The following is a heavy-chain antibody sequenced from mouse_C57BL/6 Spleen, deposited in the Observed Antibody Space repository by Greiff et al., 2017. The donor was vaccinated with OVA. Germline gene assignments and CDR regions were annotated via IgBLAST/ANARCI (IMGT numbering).Heavy chain of an antibody. Sequence: DVKLQESGPGLVKPSQSLSLTCSVTGYSITSGYYWNWIRQFPGNKLEWMGYISYDGSNNYNPSLKNRISITRDTSKNQFFLKLNSVTTEDTATYYCARDRYYGSSSFAYWGQGTLVTVSA. CDR3: ARDRYYGSSSFAY. D-gene: IGHD1-1*01. CDR1: GYSITSGYY. V-gene: IGHV3-6*01. CDR2: ISYDGSN. J-gene: IGHJ3*01.